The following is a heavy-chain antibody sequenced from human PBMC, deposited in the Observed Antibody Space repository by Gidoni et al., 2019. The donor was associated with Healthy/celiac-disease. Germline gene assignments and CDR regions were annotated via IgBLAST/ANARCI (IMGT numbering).Heavy chain of an antibody. Sequence: QVQLQESGPGLVKPSQTLSLTCTVSGGSNSSGDYYWSWIRQPPGKGLEWIGYIYYSGSTYYNPSLKSRVTISVDTSKNQFSLKLSSVTAADTAVYYCASSQYYDFWSGYPEGYYFDYWGQGTLVTVSS. J-gene: IGHJ4*02. CDR2: IYYSGST. CDR1: GGSNSSGDYY. V-gene: IGHV4-30-4*01. D-gene: IGHD3-3*01. CDR3: ASSQYYDFWSGYPEGYYFDY.